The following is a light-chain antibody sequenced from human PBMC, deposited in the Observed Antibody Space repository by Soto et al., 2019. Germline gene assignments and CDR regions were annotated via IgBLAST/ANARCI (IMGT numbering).Light chain of an antibody. V-gene: IGKV3-11*01. CDR1: QSVRSY. CDR2: DAS. J-gene: IGKJ5*01. CDR3: QQRSNWTLT. Sequence: EIVMTQSPATLSVSTGGRSTLSCRASQSVRSYLAWYEQKPGQAPRILIYDASNRATGVPARFSGRGAGTDCTRTISSLEPEDVAVDCCQQRSNWTLTFCQGTRLEI.